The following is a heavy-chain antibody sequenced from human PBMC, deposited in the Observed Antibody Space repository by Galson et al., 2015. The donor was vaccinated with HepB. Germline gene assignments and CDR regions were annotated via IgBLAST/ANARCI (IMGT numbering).Heavy chain of an antibody. D-gene: IGHD3-9*01. V-gene: IGHV1-18*01. J-gene: IGHJ5*02. CDR2: ISAYNGNT. CDR1: GYTFTSYG. Sequence: SVKVSCKASGYTFTSYGISWVRQAPGQGLEWMGWISAYNGNTNYAQKLQGRVTMTTDTSTSTAYMELRSLRSDDTAVYYCARGDKYYDILTGYLGWFDPWGQGTLVTVSS. CDR3: ARGDKYYDILTGYLGWFDP.